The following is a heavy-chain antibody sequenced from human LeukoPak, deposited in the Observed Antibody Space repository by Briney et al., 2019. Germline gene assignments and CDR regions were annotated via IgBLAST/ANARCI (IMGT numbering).Heavy chain of an antibody. CDR3: GRHAYGGSPPLS. CDR2: IYVSGTT. V-gene: IGHV3-66*04. J-gene: IGHJ4*02. Sequence: WGVLRLSCAASGFTVRDSYMSWVRQAPGKRLEWLAFIYVSGTTFYAASVKGRFTISRDNSKNTVYLQMNSLRAEDTALYYCGRHAYGGSPPLSWGQGALVTVSS. CDR1: GFTVRDSY. D-gene: IGHD3-10*01.